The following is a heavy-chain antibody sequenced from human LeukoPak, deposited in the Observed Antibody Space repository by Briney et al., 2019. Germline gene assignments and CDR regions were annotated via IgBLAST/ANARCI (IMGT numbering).Heavy chain of an antibody. Sequence: SETLSLTCAVYGGSFSGYYWSWIRQPPGKGLEWIGEINHSGSTNYNPSLKSRVTISVDTSKNQFSLKLSSVTAADTAVYYCARRARRYCSSTSCYTGFQHWGQGTLVTVSS. V-gene: IGHV4-34*01. J-gene: IGHJ1*01. CDR3: ARRARRYCSSTSCYTGFQH. CDR2: INHSGST. D-gene: IGHD2-2*02. CDR1: GGSFSGYY.